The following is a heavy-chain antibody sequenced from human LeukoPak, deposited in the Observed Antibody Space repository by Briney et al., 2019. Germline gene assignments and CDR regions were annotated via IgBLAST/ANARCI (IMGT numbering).Heavy chain of an antibody. CDR2: IWYDGSNK. V-gene: IGHV3-33*01. Sequence: GRSLRLSCAASGFTFSSYGMHWVRQAPGKGLEWVAVIWYDGSNKYYADSVKGRFTISRDNSKNTLYLQMNSLRAEDTAVYYCARDEYYDFWSGPLDYWGQGTLVTVSS. J-gene: IGHJ4*02. CDR1: GFTFSSYG. CDR3: ARDEYYDFWSGPLDY. D-gene: IGHD3-3*01.